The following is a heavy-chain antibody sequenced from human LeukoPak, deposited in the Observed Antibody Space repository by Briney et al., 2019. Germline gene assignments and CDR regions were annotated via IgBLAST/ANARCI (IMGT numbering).Heavy chain of an antibody. Sequence: GGSLRLSCAASGFTFSSYSMNWVRHAPGKGLEWVSSISSSSSYIYYADSVKGRFTISRDNAKNSLYLQMNSLRAEDTVVYYCARATITMVREDWGQGTLSPSPQ. V-gene: IGHV3-21*01. CDR2: ISSSSSYI. D-gene: IGHD3-10*01. CDR1: GFTFSSYS. CDR3: ARATITMVRED. J-gene: IGHJ4*02.